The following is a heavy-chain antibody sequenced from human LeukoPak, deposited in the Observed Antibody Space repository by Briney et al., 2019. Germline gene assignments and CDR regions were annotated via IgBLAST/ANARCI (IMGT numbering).Heavy chain of an antibody. CDR2: IASSGTYI. D-gene: IGHD1-26*01. CDR1: GFTFSSYA. V-gene: IGHV3-21*01. Sequence: GGSLRLSCAASGFTFSSYAMSWVRQAPGKGLEWVSFIASSGTYITYADSVKGRFTISRDNDKNSLYLQMNSLSAEDTAVYYCARDLSATARAYDYWGQGILVTVSS. CDR3: ARDLSATARAYDY. J-gene: IGHJ4*02.